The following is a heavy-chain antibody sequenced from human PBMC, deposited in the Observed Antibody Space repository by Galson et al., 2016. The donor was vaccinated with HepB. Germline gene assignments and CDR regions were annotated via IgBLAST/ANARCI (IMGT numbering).Heavy chain of an antibody. Sequence: SLRLSCAASGFTFSTYWMHWVRQAPGKGLVWVPRINSDDTMTSYADSVKGRFTISRDNAKDTLYLQMNSLGAEDTAVYYCVRILCSGHCDNADWNFDLWGRGTLVAVSS. CDR2: INSDDTMT. CDR1: GFTFSTYW. CDR3: VRILCSGHCDNADWNFDL. D-gene: IGHD2-15*01. V-gene: IGHV3-74*01. J-gene: IGHJ2*01.